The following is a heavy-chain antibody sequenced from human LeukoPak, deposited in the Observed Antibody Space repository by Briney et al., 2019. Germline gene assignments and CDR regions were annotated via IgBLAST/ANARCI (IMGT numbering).Heavy chain of an antibody. V-gene: IGHV3-30-3*01. Sequence: QPGRSLRLSCAGSGFTFKIYAMHWVRQAPGKGLEWVAVLSSDGSSEYYADSVKGRFTISRDNSKNTLYLQMNSLRAEDTAVYYCAGDYSGDLFDSWGQGTLDTVSS. CDR3: AGDYSGDLFDS. J-gene: IGHJ4*02. CDR1: GFTFKIYA. CDR2: LSSDGSSE. D-gene: IGHD2-21*01.